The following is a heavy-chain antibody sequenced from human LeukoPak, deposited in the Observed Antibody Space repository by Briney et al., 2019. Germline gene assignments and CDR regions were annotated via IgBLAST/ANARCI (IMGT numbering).Heavy chain of an antibody. CDR3: AKDPFSCRSSGCHGIDY. CDR2: ISGSGGST. CDR1: GFTFSSYA. J-gene: IGHJ4*02. Sequence: GGSLRLSCAASGFTFSSYAMSWVRQAPGKGLEWVSAISGSGGSTYYADSVKGRFTISRDNPKNTLYLQMNSLRAEDTALYYCAKDPFSCRSSGCHGIDYWGQGTLVTVSS. D-gene: IGHD3-22*01. V-gene: IGHV3-23*01.